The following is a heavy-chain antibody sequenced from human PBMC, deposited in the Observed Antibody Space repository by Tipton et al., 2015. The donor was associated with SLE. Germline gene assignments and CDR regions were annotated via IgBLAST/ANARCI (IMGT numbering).Heavy chain of an antibody. CDR2: IYYSGST. D-gene: IGHD3-22*01. V-gene: IGHV4-59*08. CDR3: ARASTSNSYDCSGFYLSFYFDY. CDR1: GGSISSYY. J-gene: IGHJ4*02. Sequence: TLSLTCTVSGGSISSYYWSRIRQPPGKGLEWIGYIYYSGSTNYNPSLKSRVTISVDTSKNQFSLKLSSVTAADTAVYYCARASTSNSYDCSGFYLSFYFDYWGQGTQVTVSS.